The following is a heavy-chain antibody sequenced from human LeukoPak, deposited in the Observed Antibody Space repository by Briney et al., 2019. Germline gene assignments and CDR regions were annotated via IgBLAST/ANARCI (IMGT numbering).Heavy chain of an antibody. V-gene: IGHV1-2*02. D-gene: IGHD5-12*01. CDR2: INPNSGGT. Sequence: ASVKVSCKASGYTFTGYYMHWVRQAPGQGLEWMGWINPNSGGTNYAQKFQGRVTMTRDTSISTAHMELSRLRSDDTAVYYCAREAANSGYDPDNWFDPWGQGILVT. CDR3: AREAANSGYDPDNWFDP. J-gene: IGHJ5*02. CDR1: GYTFTGYY.